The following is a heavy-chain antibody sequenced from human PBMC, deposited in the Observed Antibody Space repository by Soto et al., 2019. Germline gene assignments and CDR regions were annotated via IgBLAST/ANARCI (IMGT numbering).Heavy chain of an antibody. CDR1: EFPFSWYW. CDR3: ARDPSIVLVPAATYYYYYYGMDV. Sequence: GSPRLFWSASEFPFSWYWMSLVRQAPGEGLEWVAHIKQDGSEKFYVDSVKGRFTISRDNAKNSLYLQMNSLRAEDTAVYYCARDPSIVLVPAATYYYYYYGMDVWGQGT. J-gene: IGHJ6*02. D-gene: IGHD2-2*01. CDR2: IKQDGSEK. V-gene: IGHV3-7*01.